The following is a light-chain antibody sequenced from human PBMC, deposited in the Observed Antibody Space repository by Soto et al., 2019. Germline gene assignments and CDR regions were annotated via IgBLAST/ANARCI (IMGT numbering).Light chain of an antibody. Sequence: DIVMTQSPLSLPVTPGDPASISCRSSQSLLLSNGYNYLDWSLQNPGQSPQLLIYLGSNRASGVPDRFSGSGSGTDFTLKISRVEAEDVGVYYCMQALQTPLTFGGGTKVEIK. CDR1: QSLLLSNGYNY. J-gene: IGKJ4*01. CDR2: LGS. V-gene: IGKV2-28*01. CDR3: MQALQTPLT.